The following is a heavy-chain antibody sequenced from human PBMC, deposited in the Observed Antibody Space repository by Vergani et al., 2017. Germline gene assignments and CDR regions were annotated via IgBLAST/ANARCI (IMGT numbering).Heavy chain of an antibody. CDR2: IYTSGST. J-gene: IGHJ6*03. CDR1: GGSISSYY. Sequence: QVQLQESGPGLVKPSQTLSLTCTVSGGSISSYYWSWTRQPAGKGLEWIGRIYTSGSTNYNPSLKSRVTMSVDTSKNRFSLKLSSVTAADTAVYYCARSGYYYDSSDLMVYYYYYYMDVWGKGTTVTVSS. CDR3: ARSGYYYDSSDLMVYYYYYYMDV. D-gene: IGHD3-22*01. V-gene: IGHV4-4*07.